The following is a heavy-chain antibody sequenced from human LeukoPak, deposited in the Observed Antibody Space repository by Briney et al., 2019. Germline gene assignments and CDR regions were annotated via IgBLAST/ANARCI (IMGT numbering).Heavy chain of an antibody. CDR1: GGSFSGFY. Sequence: SETLSLTSAVYGGSFSGFYWNWIRQPPGKGLEWIGEIDHSGSTNYNPSLKSRVTISVDRANNQFSLKLSPVTAADTAFYYCATGRKGGSALWGQGTLVTVSS. CDR2: IDHSGST. J-gene: IGHJ4*02. V-gene: IGHV4-34*01. CDR3: ATGRKGGSAL. D-gene: IGHD3-10*01.